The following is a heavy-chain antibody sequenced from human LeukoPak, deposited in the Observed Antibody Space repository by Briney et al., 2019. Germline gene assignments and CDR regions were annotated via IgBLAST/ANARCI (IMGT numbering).Heavy chain of an antibody. D-gene: IGHD1-26*01. CDR3: AKGFRGSYLQAY. Sequence: PGGSLRLSCAASGFTFSSYAMSWVRQAPGKGLEWVSGISSSGGSTYYADSVKGRFTISRDNSKDTLYLQMNSLRAEDTAVYYCAKGFRGSYLQAYWGQGTLVTVSS. V-gene: IGHV3-23*01. J-gene: IGHJ4*02. CDR1: GFTFSSYA. CDR2: ISSSGGST.